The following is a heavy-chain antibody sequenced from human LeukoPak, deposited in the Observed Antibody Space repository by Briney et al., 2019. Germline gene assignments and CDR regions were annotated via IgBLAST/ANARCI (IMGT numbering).Heavy chain of an antibody. D-gene: IGHD3-16*01. CDR2: IYYSGST. V-gene: IGHV4-39*07. CDR1: GGSISSSSYY. J-gene: IGHJ3*02. CDR3: ARQTWGWVNAFDI. Sequence: SETLSLTCTVSGGSISSSSYYWGWIRQPPGKGLEWIGSIYYSGSTYYNPSLKSRVTISVDRSKNQFSLKLSSVTAADTAVYYCARQTWGWVNAFDIWGQGTMVTVSS.